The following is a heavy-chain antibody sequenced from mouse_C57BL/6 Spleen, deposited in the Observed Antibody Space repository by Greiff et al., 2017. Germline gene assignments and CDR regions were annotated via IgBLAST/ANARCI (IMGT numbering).Heavy chain of an antibody. Sequence: QVHVKQSGTELVKPGASVKLSCKASGYTFTSYWMHWVKQRPGQGLEWIGNINPSNGGTNYNEKFKSKATRTVDKSSSTAYMQLSSLTSEDSAVYYCARRRDWDYAMDYWGQGTSVTVSS. J-gene: IGHJ4*01. CDR1: GYTFTSYW. V-gene: IGHV1-53*01. CDR2: INPSNGGT. CDR3: ARRRDWDYAMDY. D-gene: IGHD4-1*01.